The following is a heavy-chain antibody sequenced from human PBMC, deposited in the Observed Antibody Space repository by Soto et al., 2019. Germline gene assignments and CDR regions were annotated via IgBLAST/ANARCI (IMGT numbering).Heavy chain of an antibody. CDR2: IIPIFGTA. Sequence: SVKVSCKASGGTFISYAISWVRQAPGQGLEWMGGIIPIFGTANYAQKFQGRVTITADKSTSTAYMELSSLRSEDKDVYYCASILNPQQNPYYVMDVWGQGTTVTVS. CDR3: ASILNPQQNPYYVMDV. J-gene: IGHJ6*02. CDR1: GGTFISYA. V-gene: IGHV1-69*06. D-gene: IGHD3-9*01.